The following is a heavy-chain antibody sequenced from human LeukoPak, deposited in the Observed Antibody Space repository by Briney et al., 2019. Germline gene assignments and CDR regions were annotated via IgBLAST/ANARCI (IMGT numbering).Heavy chain of an antibody. Sequence: TSETLSLTCTVSGVSITNYYWAWIRQPAGKGLDWIGRMYISGSTNYNPSLKSRVTISIDKSKNQFSLKLRSVTAADTAVYYCARDYLVGAPLDSWGQGTLVTVSS. CDR1: GVSITNYY. CDR3: ARDYLVGAPLDS. V-gene: IGHV4-4*07. D-gene: IGHD1-26*01. CDR2: MYISGST. J-gene: IGHJ4*02.